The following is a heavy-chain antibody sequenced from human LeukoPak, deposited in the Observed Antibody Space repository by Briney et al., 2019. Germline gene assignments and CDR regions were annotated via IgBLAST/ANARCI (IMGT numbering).Heavy chain of an antibody. Sequence: PGGSLRLSCAASGLTFSSYAMHWVRQAPGKGLEYVSAISSNGGSTYYANSVKGRFTISRDNSKNTLYLQMGSLRAEDMAVYYCARGLALPDYWGQGTLVTVSS. CDR1: GLTFSSYA. CDR3: ARGLALPDY. V-gene: IGHV3-64*01. CDR2: ISSNGGST. J-gene: IGHJ4*02.